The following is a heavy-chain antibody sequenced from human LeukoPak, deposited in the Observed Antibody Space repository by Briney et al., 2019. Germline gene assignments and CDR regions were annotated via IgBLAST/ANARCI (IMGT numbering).Heavy chain of an antibody. CDR3: ARSMGTTFYPDY. Sequence: GGSLRLSCAAYGFTFSDYGMDWVRQAPGKGLVWVSHINSDGSTTNYAGSVKGRFTISRDNAKNTLYLQMSSLRAEDTAVYYCARSMGTTFYPDYWGQGTLVTVSS. CDR2: INSDGSTT. CDR1: GFTFSDYG. D-gene: IGHD2/OR15-2a*01. J-gene: IGHJ4*02. V-gene: IGHV3-74*01.